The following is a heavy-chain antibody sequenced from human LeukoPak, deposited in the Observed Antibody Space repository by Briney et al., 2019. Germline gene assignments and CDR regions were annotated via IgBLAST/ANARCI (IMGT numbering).Heavy chain of an antibody. D-gene: IGHD4-17*01. Sequence: GRSLRLSCAASGFTFNSYGMHWVRQAPGKGLEWVAVISYDGSNKYSADSVKGRFTISRDNSKNTLYLQMNSLRAEDTAVYYCATDHGFHYGAYFDYWGQGTLVTVPS. CDR1: GFTFNSYG. J-gene: IGHJ4*02. CDR3: ATDHGFHYGAYFDY. CDR2: ISYDGSNK. V-gene: IGHV3-30*03.